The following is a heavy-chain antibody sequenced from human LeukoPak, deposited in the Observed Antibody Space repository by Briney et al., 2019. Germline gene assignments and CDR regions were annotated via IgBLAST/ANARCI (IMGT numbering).Heavy chain of an antibody. V-gene: IGHV3-30*03. Sequence: GGSLRLSCAASGFPFSSYGMHWVRQAPGKGLEWVAVISSDGSKKHYADSVKGRFTISRDNSKNTLYLQMSSLRAEDTAVYYCAREGIAAAGTAFDIWGQGTMVTVSS. CDR1: GFPFSSYG. CDR3: AREGIAAAGTAFDI. CDR2: ISSDGSKK. D-gene: IGHD6-13*01. J-gene: IGHJ3*02.